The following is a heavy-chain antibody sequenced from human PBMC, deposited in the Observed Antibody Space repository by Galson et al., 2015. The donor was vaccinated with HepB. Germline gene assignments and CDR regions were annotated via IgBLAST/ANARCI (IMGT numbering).Heavy chain of an antibody. CDR1: GDSISSYY. CDR2: IYYSGST. V-gene: IGHV4-59*08. Sequence: ETLSLTCTVSGDSISSYYWSWIRQPPGKGLEWIGYIYYSGSTNYNPSLKSRVTISVDTSKNQFSLKLSSVTAADTAVYYCARLSPTGDGYNLGGIPDAFDIWGQGTMVTVSS. CDR3: ARLSPTGDGYNLGGIPDAFDI. D-gene: IGHD5-24*01. J-gene: IGHJ3*02.